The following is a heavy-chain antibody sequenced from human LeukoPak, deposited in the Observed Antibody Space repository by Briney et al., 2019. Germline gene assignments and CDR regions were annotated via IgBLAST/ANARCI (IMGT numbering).Heavy chain of an antibody. V-gene: IGHV3-9*03. J-gene: IGHJ4*02. Sequence: GRSLRLSCAASGFTFDDYAMHWVRQAPGKGLEWVSGISWNSGSIGYADSVKGRFTISRDNAKNSLHLQMNSLRAEDMALYYCAKAAGGYYDSSGYYFFDYWGQGTLVTVSS. CDR3: AKAAGGYYDSSGYYFFDY. D-gene: IGHD3-22*01. CDR1: GFTFDDYA. CDR2: ISWNSGSI.